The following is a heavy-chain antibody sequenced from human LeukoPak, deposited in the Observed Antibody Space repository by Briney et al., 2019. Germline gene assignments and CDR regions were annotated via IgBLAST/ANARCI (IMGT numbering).Heavy chain of an antibody. V-gene: IGHV1-46*01. CDR3: ARDPPTNYDFWSGYLY. CDR2: INPSGGST. J-gene: IGHJ4*02. D-gene: IGHD3-3*01. Sequence: GASVKVSCKASGYTFTSYYMHWVRQAPGQGLEWMGIINPSGGSTSYAQKFQGRVTMTRDTSTSTVYMGLSSLRSEDTAVYYCARDPPTNYDFWSGYLYWGQGTLVTVSS. CDR1: GYTFTSYY.